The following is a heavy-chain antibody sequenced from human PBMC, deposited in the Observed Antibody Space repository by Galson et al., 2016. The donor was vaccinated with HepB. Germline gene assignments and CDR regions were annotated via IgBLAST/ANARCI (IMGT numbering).Heavy chain of an antibody. V-gene: IGHV1-2*06. CDR2: INPNSGDT. CDR3: ARGPRRITVVVAVVGDWFDP. D-gene: IGHD3-22*01. Sequence: SVKVSCKASGYTFTGYYVHWVRQAPGQGLEWMGRINPNSGDTNYAQKFQGRVTLSRDTSISTAYMELRGLRSDDTARYFGARGPRRITVVVAVVGDWFDPWGQGTLVTVSS. CDR1: GYTFTGYY. J-gene: IGHJ5*02.